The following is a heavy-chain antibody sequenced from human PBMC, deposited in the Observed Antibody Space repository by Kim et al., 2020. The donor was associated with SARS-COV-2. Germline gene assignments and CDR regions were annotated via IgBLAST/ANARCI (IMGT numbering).Heavy chain of an antibody. V-gene: IGHV1-18*01. Sequence: AQKLQGRVTMTTDTATSTAYMELRSLRSDDTAVYYCARGARGTWRSVSDYWGQGTLVTVSS. D-gene: IGHD3-3*01. CDR3: ARGARGTWRSVSDY. J-gene: IGHJ4*02.